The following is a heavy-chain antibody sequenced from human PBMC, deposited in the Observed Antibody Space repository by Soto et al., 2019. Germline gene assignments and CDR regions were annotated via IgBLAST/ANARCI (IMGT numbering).Heavy chain of an antibody. CDR3: ARDRDSSGYYYFDY. Sequence: EVQLVESGGGLVQPGGSLRLSCAASGFTFSSYAMHWVRQAPGKGLEYVSAISSYGGSTYYANSVKGRFTISRDNSKNTLYLQMGRLRAEDMAVYSCARDRDSSGYYYFDYWGQGTLVTVSS. V-gene: IGHV3-64*01. J-gene: IGHJ4*02. CDR2: ISSYGGST. D-gene: IGHD3-22*01. CDR1: GFTFSSYA.